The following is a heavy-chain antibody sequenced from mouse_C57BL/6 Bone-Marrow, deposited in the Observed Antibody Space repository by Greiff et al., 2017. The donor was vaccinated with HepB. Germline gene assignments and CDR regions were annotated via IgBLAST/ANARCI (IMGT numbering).Heavy chain of an antibody. J-gene: IGHJ2*01. CDR2: IHPNSGST. CDR1: GYTFTSYW. V-gene: IGHV1-64*01. D-gene: IGHD2-1*01. CDR3: ARRGYGNYFDY. Sequence: QVHVKQSGAELVKPGASVKLSCKASGYTFTSYWMHWVKQRPGQGLEWIGMIHPNSGSTNYNEKFKSKATLTVDKSSSTAYMQLSSLTSEDSAVYYCARRGYGNYFDYWGQGTTLTVSS.